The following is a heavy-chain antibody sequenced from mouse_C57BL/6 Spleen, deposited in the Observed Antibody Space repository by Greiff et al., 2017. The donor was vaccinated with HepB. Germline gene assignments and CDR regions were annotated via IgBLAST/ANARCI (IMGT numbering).Heavy chain of an antibody. Sequence: QVQLQQPGAELVKPGASVKVSCKASGYTFTSYWMHWVKQRPGQGLEGIGRIHPSDSDTNYNQKFKGKATFTVDKSSSTAYMQLSSLTSEDSAVYYCAIDGYSAWFAYWGQGTLVTVSA. D-gene: IGHD2-3*01. V-gene: IGHV1-74*01. J-gene: IGHJ3*01. CDR3: AIDGYSAWFAY. CDR1: GYTFTSYW. CDR2: IHPSDSDT.